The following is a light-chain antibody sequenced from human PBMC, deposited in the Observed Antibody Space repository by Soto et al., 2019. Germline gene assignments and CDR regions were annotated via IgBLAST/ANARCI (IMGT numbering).Light chain of an antibody. J-gene: IGLJ2*01. Sequence: QSVLTQPASVSGSPGQSNTISCTGTSSDVGGYNYVSWYQQHPGKAPKLMIYDVSNRPSGVSNRFSGSKSGNTASLTISGLQAEDEADYYCSSYTSSSTTVFGGGTKLTVL. CDR1: SSDVGGYNY. CDR2: DVS. V-gene: IGLV2-14*01. CDR3: SSYTSSSTTV.